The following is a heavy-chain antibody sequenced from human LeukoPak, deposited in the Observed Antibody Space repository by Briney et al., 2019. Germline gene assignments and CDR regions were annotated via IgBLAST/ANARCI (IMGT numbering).Heavy chain of an antibody. J-gene: IGHJ6*03. CDR3: AGGAHYDILTGYSPYYYYMDV. Sequence: SETLSLTCTVSGYSISSGYYWGWIRQPPGKGLEWIGSIYYSGSTYYNPSLKSRVTISVDTSKNQFSLKLSSVTAADTAVYYCAGGAHYDILTGYSPYYYYMDVWGKGTTVTVSS. V-gene: IGHV4-38-2*02. D-gene: IGHD3-9*01. CDR2: IYYSGST. CDR1: GYSISSGYY.